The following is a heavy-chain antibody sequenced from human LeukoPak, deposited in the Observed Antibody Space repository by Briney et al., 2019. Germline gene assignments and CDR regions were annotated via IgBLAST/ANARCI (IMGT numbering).Heavy chain of an antibody. D-gene: IGHD4-17*01. V-gene: IGHV4-59*01. CDR1: GASISNYY. Sequence: SETLPLTCTVSGASISNYYWSWIRQPPGKGLEWIGYIYYSGSTNYNPSLKSRVTISVDTSKNQFSLKLSSVTAADTAMYYCAREKALRYFDYWGQGTLVTVSS. CDR3: AREKALRYFDY. J-gene: IGHJ4*02. CDR2: IYYSGST.